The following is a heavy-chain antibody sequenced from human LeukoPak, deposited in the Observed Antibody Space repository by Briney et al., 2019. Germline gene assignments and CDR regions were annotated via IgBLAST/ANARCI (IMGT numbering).Heavy chain of an antibody. Sequence: PGGSLRLSCAASGFTFSSYDMHWVRQATGKGLEWVSAIGTAGDTYYPGSVKGRFTISRESAKNSLYLQTNSLRAGDTAVYYCARGKYQLLPDYWGQGTLVTVSS. CDR1: GFTFSSYD. CDR3: ARGKYQLLPDY. J-gene: IGHJ4*02. CDR2: IGTAGDT. D-gene: IGHD2-2*01. V-gene: IGHV3-13*04.